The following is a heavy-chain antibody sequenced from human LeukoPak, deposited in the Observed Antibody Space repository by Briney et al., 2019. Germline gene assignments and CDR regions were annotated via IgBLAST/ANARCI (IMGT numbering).Heavy chain of an antibody. Sequence: GGSLRLSCAASGFTFSGYAMNWVRQAPGKGLEWVSHIYSSDTTYADSVKGRFTISRDNAKNSLYLQMNSLRDEDTAVYYCASDRHYAFDIWGQGTMVTASS. CDR2: IYSSDTT. CDR3: ASDRHYAFDI. CDR1: GFTFSGYA. D-gene: IGHD3-10*01. J-gene: IGHJ3*02. V-gene: IGHV3-48*02.